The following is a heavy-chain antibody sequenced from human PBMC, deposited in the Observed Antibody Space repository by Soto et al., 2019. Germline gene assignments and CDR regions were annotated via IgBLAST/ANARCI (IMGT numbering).Heavy chain of an antibody. J-gene: IGHJ4*02. Sequence: EVQLVESGGGLVQPGRSLRLSCAASGFTFDDYAMHWVRQAPGKGLEWVSGISWNSGSIGYADSVKGRFTISRDNSKNSLYLQMNSLSAEDTALYYFATDLTPAAQVFDYCGQGTLVTVSS. CDR2: ISWNSGSI. D-gene: IGHD2-2*01. CDR3: ATDLTPAAQVFDY. CDR1: GFTFDDYA. V-gene: IGHV3-9*01.